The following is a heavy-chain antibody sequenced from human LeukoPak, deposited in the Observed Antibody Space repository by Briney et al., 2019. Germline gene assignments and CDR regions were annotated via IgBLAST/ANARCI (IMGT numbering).Heavy chain of an antibody. CDR2: INPSGGST. V-gene: IGHV1-46*01. CDR3: ARDLKGVAGIEGY. Sequence: GASAKVSCKASGYTFASYYMHWVRQAPGQGLEWMGIINPSGGSTSYAQKFQGRVTVTRDTSTSTVYMELSSLRSEDTAVYYCARDLKGVAGIEGYWGQGTLVTVSS. D-gene: IGHD6-19*01. J-gene: IGHJ4*02. CDR1: GYTFASYY.